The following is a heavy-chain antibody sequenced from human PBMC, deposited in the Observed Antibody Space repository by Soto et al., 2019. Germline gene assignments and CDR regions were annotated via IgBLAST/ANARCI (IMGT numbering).Heavy chain of an antibody. V-gene: IGHV3-49*03. CDR3: GLRYFDWSNDAFDI. CDR1: GFIFGDYS. CDR2: IKSKAYGGTA. D-gene: IGHD3-9*01. Sequence: PGGSLRLSCTGSGFIFGDYSMSWFRQAPGKGLEWVGFIKSKAYGGTAEYAASVKGRFTISRDDSKSIAYLQMNSLKTEDTAVYYCGLRYFDWSNDAFDIWGQGTMVTVSS. J-gene: IGHJ3*02.